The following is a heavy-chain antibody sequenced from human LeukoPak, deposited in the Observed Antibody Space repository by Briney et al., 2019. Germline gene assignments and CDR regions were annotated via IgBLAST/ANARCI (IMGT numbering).Heavy chain of an antibody. CDR2: IYFSGTT. V-gene: IGHV4-59*12. D-gene: IGHD2-2*01. CDR3: ARERGLYCSSTSCPPGAHDWFDP. CDR1: GDIINDYY. J-gene: IGHJ5*02. Sequence: SETLSLTCTVSGDIINDYYWTWIRQPPGKGLEWIGYIYFSGTTTYNPSLTSRVTISLDTSKNQFSLKLSSVTAADTAVYYCARERGLYCSSTSCPPGAHDWFDPWGQGTLVTVSS.